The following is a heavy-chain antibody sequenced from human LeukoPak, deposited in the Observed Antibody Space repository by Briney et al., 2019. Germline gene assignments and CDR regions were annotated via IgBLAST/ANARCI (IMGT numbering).Heavy chain of an antibody. J-gene: IGHJ4*02. CDR1: GFTFSSYA. Sequence: GGSLRLSCAASGFTFSSYAMTWVRQGPGKGLEWVSTISSSGGNTYNADSVKGRFTISRDNSKNTLYLQMNSLRAEDTAVYYRARRAASSGYYFDQWGQGTLVTVSS. CDR3: ARRAASSGYYFDQ. CDR2: ISSSGGNT. D-gene: IGHD6-19*01. V-gene: IGHV3-23*01.